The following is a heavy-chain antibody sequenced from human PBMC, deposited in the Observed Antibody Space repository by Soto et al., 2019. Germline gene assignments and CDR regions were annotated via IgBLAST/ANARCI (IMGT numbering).Heavy chain of an antibody. Sequence: PSETLSLTCAVSGDSITSRSYYWGWIRPSPGKGLEWIAAFYYSGNTYYDSSLRSRVTISVDTSKNQFSLNLASVTAADTAVYYCARPRAAVTTTYGVDVWGRGTTVTVSS. D-gene: IGHD5-12*01. CDR1: GDSITSRSYY. CDR2: FYYSGNT. CDR3: ARPRAAVTTTYGVDV. J-gene: IGHJ6*02. V-gene: IGHV4-39*01.